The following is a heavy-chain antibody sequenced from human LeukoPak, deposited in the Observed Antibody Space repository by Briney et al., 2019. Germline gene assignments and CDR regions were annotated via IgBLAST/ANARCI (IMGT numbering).Heavy chain of an antibody. D-gene: IGHD3-22*01. CDR3: ASWGSYYYDSSGYYDY. V-gene: IGHV4-4*07. CDR1: GGSISSYY. Sequence: SETLSLTCTVSGGSISSYYWSWIRQPAGKGLEWIGRIYTSGSTNYNPSLKSRVTMSVDTSKNQFSLKLSSVTAADTAVYYCASWGSYYYDSSGYYDYWGQGTLVTVSS. J-gene: IGHJ4*02. CDR2: IYTSGST.